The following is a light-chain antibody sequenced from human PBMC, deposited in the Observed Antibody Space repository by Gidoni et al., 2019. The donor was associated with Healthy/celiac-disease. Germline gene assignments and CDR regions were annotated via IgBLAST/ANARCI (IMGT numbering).Light chain of an antibody. CDR2: SNN. V-gene: IGLV1-44*01. J-gene: IGLJ2*01. Sequence: QSVLTQPPSASGPPGQRVTISCSGSSSNIGSNTVNWYQQLPGTAPKLLIYSNNQRPSGVPDRFSGSKSGTSDSLAISGLQSEDEADYYCAAWDDSLNGVVFGGGTKLTVL. CDR1: SSNIGSNT. CDR3: AAWDDSLNGVV.